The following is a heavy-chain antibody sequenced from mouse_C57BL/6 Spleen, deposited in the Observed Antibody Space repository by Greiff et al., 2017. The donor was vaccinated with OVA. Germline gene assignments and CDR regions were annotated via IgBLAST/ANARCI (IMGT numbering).Heavy chain of an antibody. Sequence: EVMLVESGGGLVQPGGSMKLSCVASGFTFSNYWMNWVRQSPEKGLEWVAQIRLKSDNYATHYAESVKGRFTISRDDSKSSVYLQMNNLRAEDTGIYYCTGRSSFAYWGQGTLVTVSA. CDR3: TGRSSFAY. D-gene: IGHD1-1*01. CDR2: IRLKSDNYAT. CDR1: GFTFSNYW. V-gene: IGHV6-3*01. J-gene: IGHJ3*01.